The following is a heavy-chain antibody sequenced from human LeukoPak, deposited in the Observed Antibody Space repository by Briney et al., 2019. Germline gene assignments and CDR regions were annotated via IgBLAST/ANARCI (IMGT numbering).Heavy chain of an antibody. CDR1: GGSISYYY. D-gene: IGHD6-13*01. Sequence: SETLSLSCTVCGGSISYYYWSWIRQPPGKGLEWIGYIYYSGSTNYSPSLRSRVTISVDTSKNQFSLKLNSVTAADTAVYYCAREGSAARSPYFDYWGQGTLVTVSS. CDR2: IYYSGST. V-gene: IGHV4-59*01. J-gene: IGHJ4*02. CDR3: AREGSAARSPYFDY.